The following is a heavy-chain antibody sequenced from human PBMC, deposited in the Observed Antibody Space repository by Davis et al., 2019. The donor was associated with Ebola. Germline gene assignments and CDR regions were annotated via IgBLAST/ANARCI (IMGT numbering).Heavy chain of an antibody. CDR1: GFSFNIYG. Sequence: GESLKISCAASGFSFNIYGMYWXXXXXXXXXXXXFYIASTDYRISYADSVKGRFTISRDNAKDSLYLHMNSLRDDDMAVYYCARRILGDSRGAVDVWGQGTTVTVSS. V-gene: IGHV3-48*02. D-gene: IGHD2-15*01. J-gene: IGHJ6*02. CDR3: ARRILGDSRGAVDV. CDR2: IASTDYRI.